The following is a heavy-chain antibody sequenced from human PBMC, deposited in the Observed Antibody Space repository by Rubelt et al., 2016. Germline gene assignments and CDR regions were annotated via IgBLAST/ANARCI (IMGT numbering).Heavy chain of an antibody. CDR1: GYTFTSYA. J-gene: IGHJ4*02. CDR3: ARGGLSELLWFGESRIDY. D-gene: IGHD3-10*01. Sequence: QVQLVQSGAEVKKPGASVKVSCKASGYTFTSYAMHWVRQAPGQRLEWMGWIKAGHGNTKYSQKSQGRGTITRDTSASTAYMELSSLRSEDTAVYYCARGGLSELLWFGESRIDYWGQGTLDTVSS. V-gene: IGHV1-3*01. CDR2: IKAGHGNT.